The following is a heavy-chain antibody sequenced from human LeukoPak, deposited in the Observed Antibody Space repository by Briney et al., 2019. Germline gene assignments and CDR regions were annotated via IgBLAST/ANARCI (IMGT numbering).Heavy chain of an antibody. J-gene: IGHJ2*01. V-gene: IGHV3-21*04. CDR3: ARDGSNYYWYFDL. CDR1: GFTFSSYR. CDR2: VSSSSTYI. Sequence: PGGSLRLSCAASGFTFSSYRMNWVRQAPGKGLEWVSSVSSSSTYIYYADSVKGRFTISRDNAKNSLFLQMNSLSAEDTAVYYCARDGSNYYWYFDLWGRGTLVTVSS. D-gene: IGHD4-11*01.